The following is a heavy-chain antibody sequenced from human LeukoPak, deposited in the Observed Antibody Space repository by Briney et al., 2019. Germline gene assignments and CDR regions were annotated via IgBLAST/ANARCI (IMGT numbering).Heavy chain of an antibody. CDR1: GGSISSSSYY. Sequence: SETLSLTCTVSGGSISSSSYYWGWIRQPPGKGLERIGSIYYSGSTYYNPCLKSRFTVSVDTSKNQFSLKLSSVTAADTAVYYCARDRQYYYDSPSDAFDIWGQGTMVTVSS. V-gene: IGHV4-39*02. D-gene: IGHD3-22*01. CDR3: ARDRQYYYDSPSDAFDI. CDR2: IYYSGST. J-gene: IGHJ3*02.